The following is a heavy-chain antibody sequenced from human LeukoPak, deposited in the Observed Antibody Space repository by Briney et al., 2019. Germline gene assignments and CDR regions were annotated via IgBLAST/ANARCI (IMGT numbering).Heavy chain of an antibody. Sequence: GGSLRLSCGASGFTFSNYAVSWVRQAPGKGLELVSAISSSGGNTYYADSVRGRFTISRDNSKNTLYLQMNSLRVEDTAVYYCAKDLMVIIVSGASDIWGQGTIVTVSS. CDR2: ISSSGGNT. CDR1: GFTFSNYA. CDR3: AKDLMVIIVSGASDI. D-gene: IGHD3-3*01. J-gene: IGHJ3*02. V-gene: IGHV3-23*01.